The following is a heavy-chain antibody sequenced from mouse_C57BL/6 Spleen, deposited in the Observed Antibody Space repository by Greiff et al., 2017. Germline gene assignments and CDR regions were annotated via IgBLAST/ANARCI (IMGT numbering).Heavy chain of an antibody. Sequence: VQLQQSGAELVRPGTSVKMSCKASGYTFTNYWIGWAKQRPGHGLEWIGDIYPGGGYTNYNEKFKGKATLTADKSSSTAYMQLSSLTYEDSAVYYCARGGPPYAMDYWGQGTSVTVSS. V-gene: IGHV1-63*01. CDR2: IYPGGGYT. CDR1: GYTFTNYW. J-gene: IGHJ4*01. CDR3: ARGGPPYAMDY. D-gene: IGHD3-3*01.